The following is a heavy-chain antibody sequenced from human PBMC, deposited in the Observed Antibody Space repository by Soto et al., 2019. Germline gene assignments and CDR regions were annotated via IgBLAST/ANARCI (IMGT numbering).Heavy chain of an antibody. J-gene: IGHJ6*02. CDR2: IRSKAYGGTT. V-gene: IGHV3-49*04. D-gene: IGHD5-12*01. CDR3: TMSRRDGYNSYYYYGMDV. CDR1: GFTCGDYA. Sequence: SLRLSCTASGFTCGDYAMSWVRQAPGKGLEWVGFIRSKAYGGTTEYAASVKGRFTISRDDSKSIAYLQMNSLKTEETAVYYCTMSRRDGYNSYYYYGMDVWGQGTTVTVSS.